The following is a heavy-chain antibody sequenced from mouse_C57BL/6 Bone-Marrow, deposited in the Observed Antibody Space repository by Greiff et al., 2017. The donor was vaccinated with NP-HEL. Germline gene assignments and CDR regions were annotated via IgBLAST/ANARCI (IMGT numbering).Heavy chain of an antibody. CDR3: ATRLVWYFDV. Sequence: QVHVKQSGAELVKPGASVKISCKASGYAFSSYWMNWVKQRPGKGLEWIGQIYPGDGDTNYNGKFKGKATLTADKSSSTAYMQLSSLTSEDSAVYFCATRLVWYFDVWGTGTTVTVSS. CDR1: GYAFSSYW. V-gene: IGHV1-80*01. CDR2: IYPGDGDT. J-gene: IGHJ1*03.